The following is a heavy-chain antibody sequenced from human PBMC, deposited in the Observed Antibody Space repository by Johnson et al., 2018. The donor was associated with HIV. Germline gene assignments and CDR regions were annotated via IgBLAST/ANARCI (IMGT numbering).Heavy chain of an antibody. CDR1: GFTFSDYY. V-gene: IGHV3-66*01. J-gene: IGHJ3*02. CDR3: ARDLTNWGVGDAFDI. D-gene: IGHD7-27*01. Sequence: EVQLVESGGGVVQPGGSLRLSCAASGFTFSDYYMSWIRQAPGKGLEWVSVIYSGGSTFYADSVKGRFTISRDNSKNTLYLQMNSLRAEDTAVYYCARDLTNWGVGDAFDIWGQGTMVTVSS. CDR2: IYSGGST.